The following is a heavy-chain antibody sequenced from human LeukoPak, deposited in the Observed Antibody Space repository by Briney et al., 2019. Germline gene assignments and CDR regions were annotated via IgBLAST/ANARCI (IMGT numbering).Heavy chain of an antibody. J-gene: IGHJ4*02. CDR3: ARGGFGSGWSYFDY. V-gene: IGHV4-34*01. CDR2: INHSGST. D-gene: IGHD6-19*01. Sequence: SETLSLTCAVYGESFSGFYWSWIRQPPGKGLEWIGEINHSGSTNYNPSLKSRVTISVDTSKNQFSLELNSVTAADTAVFYCARGGFGSGWSYFDYWGQGTLVTVSS. CDR1: GESFSGFY.